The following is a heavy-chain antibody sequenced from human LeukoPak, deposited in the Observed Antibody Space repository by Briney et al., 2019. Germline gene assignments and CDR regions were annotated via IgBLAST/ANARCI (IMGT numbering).Heavy chain of an antibody. CDR1: GGSISSYY. J-gene: IGHJ4*02. CDR3: ARDSNGGSFYFDH. CDR2: IYYSGST. V-gene: IGHV4-59*12. Sequence: SETLSLTCTVSGGSISSYYWSWIRQPPGKGLEWIGYIYYSGSTNYNPSLKSRVTMSLDTSKMQFFLKMSSVTAADTAVYYCARDSNGGSFYFDHWGQGTLVTVSS. D-gene: IGHD4-23*01.